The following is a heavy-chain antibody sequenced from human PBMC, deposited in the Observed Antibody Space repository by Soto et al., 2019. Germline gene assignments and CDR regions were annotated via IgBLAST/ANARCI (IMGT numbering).Heavy chain of an antibody. J-gene: IGHJ3*02. CDR3: ASGRLSGSYEDAFDI. D-gene: IGHD1-26*01. CDR1: GFTFSSYD. Sequence: GGSLRLSCAASGFTFSSYDMHWVRQATGKGLEWVSAIGTAGDTYYPGSVKGRFTISRENAKNSLYLQMNSLRAGDTAVYYCASGRLSGSYEDAFDIWGQGTMVIVSS. V-gene: IGHV3-13*04. CDR2: IGTAGDT.